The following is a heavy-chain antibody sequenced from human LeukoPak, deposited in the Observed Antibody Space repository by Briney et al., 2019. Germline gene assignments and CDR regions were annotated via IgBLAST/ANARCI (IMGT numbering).Heavy chain of an antibody. D-gene: IGHD3-22*01. CDR1: GFTFSSYA. Sequence: GGSLRLSCAASGFTFSSYAMSWVRQAPGKGLEWVSAISGSGGSTYYADSVKGRFTISRDNSKNTLYLQMNSLRAEDTAVYYCAKDLQWTQTTSHYYDSSGYLDYWGQGTLVTVSS. CDR2: ISGSGGST. CDR3: AKDLQWTQTTSHYYDSSGYLDY. V-gene: IGHV3-23*01. J-gene: IGHJ4*02.